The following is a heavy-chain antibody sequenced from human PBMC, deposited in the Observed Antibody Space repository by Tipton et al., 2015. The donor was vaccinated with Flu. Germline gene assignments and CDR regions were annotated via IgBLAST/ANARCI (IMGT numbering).Heavy chain of an antibody. CDR3: ARGYCSGGSCSYLYFDL. CDR1: GGSFSGYY. V-gene: IGHV4-34*01. CDR2: INHSGST. D-gene: IGHD2-15*01. Sequence: TLSLTCAVYGGSFSGYYWSWIRQPPGRGLEWIGEINHSGSTNYNPSLKSRVTISVDTSKNQFSLKLSSVTAADTAVYYCARGYCSGGSCSYLYFDLWGRCTLVTVSS. J-gene: IGHJ2*01.